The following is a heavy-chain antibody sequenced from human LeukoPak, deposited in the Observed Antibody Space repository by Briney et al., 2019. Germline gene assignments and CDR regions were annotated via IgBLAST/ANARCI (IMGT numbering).Heavy chain of an antibody. V-gene: IGHV3-74*01. CDR2: INSDGSST. CDR3: ARSVLSGYDFSFDY. D-gene: IGHD5-12*01. Sequence: PGGSLRLSCAASGFTFSSYWMHWVRQAPVKGLVWVSRINSDGSSTSYADSVKGRFTISRDNSKNTLYLQMNSLRAEDTAVYYCARSVLSGYDFSFDYWGQGTLVTVPS. CDR1: GFTFSSYW. J-gene: IGHJ4*02.